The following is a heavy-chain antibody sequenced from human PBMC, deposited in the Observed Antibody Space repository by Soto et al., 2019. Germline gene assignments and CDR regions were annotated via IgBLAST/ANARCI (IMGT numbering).Heavy chain of an antibody. Sequence: QVHLVESGGGLVKPGGSLRLSCAASGFTFSDYQMSWIRQAPGKGLEWVSYIGSSGLSVYYEDSVKGRFTISRDNANNSLYLEMNRLRAEDSAVYYCAGDLRQLLSHNYYYYYLDVWGKGTTVSVSS. CDR1: GFTFSDYQ. D-gene: IGHD2-2*01. CDR2: IGSSGLSV. J-gene: IGHJ6*03. V-gene: IGHV3-11*01. CDR3: AGDLRQLLSHNYYYYYLDV.